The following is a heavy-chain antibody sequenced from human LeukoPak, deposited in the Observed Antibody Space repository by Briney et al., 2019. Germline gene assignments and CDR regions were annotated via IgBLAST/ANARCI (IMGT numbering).Heavy chain of an antibody. D-gene: IGHD2-21*02. CDR1: GGSISGYY. J-gene: IGHJ4*02. CDR3: ARGSYCAGDCRFPFDY. V-gene: IGHV4-59*01. CDR2: IYYSGST. Sequence: PSETLSLTCTVSGGSISGYYWSWIRQPPGKGLEWIGYIYYSGSTNYNPSLKSRVTISVDTSKNQFSLRLSSVTAADTAVYYCARGSYCAGDCRFPFDYWGQGTLVTVSS.